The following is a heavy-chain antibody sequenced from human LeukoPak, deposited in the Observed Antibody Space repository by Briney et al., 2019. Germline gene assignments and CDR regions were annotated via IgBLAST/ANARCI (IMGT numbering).Heavy chain of an antibody. CDR3: AKERRQLREAFDY. Sequence: GGSLRLSCAASGFTFNTYGMHWVRQAPGKGLEWVAFIRFDGSNKYYGDSVKGRFAISRDTSKNMLYLQMNSLRVEDTAVYYCAKERRQLREAFDYWGPGTLDTVSS. V-gene: IGHV3-30*02. J-gene: IGHJ4*02. CDR1: GFTFNTYG. CDR2: IRFDGSNK. D-gene: IGHD2-2*01.